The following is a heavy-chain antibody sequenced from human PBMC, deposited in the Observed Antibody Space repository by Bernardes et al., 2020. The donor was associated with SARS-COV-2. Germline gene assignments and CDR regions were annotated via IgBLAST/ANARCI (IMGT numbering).Heavy chain of an antibody. J-gene: IGHJ6*02. CDR1: GFTFSSYG. D-gene: IGHD3-10*01. CDR2: IWYDGSNK. Sequence: GGSLRLSCAASGFTFSSYGMHWVRQAPGKGLEWVAVIWYDGSNKYYADSVKGRFTISRDNSKNTLYLQMNSLRAEDTAVYYCARDSSNTGVSYYYGMDVWGQGTTVTVSS. V-gene: IGHV3-33*01. CDR3: ARDSSNTGVSYYYGMDV.